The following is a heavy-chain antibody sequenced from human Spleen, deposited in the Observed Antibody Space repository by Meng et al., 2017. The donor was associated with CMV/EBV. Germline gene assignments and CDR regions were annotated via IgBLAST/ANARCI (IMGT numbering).Heavy chain of an antibody. J-gene: IGHJ4*02. CDR1: GGSISSSSYY. V-gene: IGHV4-39*07. Sequence: SETLSLTCTVSGGSISSSSYYWGWIRQPPGKGLEWIGSIYYSGSTYYNPSLKSRVTISVDTSKNQFSLKLSSVTAADTAVYYCAMASSLVVIATQGGFDYWGQGTLVTVSS. D-gene: IGHD2-2*01. CDR2: IYYSGST. CDR3: AMASSLVVIATQGGFDY.